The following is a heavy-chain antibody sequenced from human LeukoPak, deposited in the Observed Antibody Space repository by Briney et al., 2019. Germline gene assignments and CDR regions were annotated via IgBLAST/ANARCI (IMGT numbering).Heavy chain of an antibody. CDR3: ARGTGSSWFDP. CDR2: MNPNTGGT. J-gene: IGHJ5*02. V-gene: IGHV1-2*02. Sequence: ASVNVSCKVSGYIFSTYYIHWMRQAPGQGLEWMGWMNPNTGGTTYAQNFQGRVTMTRDTSISTAYMQLSRLRFDDTAVYYCARGTGSSWFDPWGQGTLVTVSS. CDR1: GYIFSTYY. D-gene: IGHD3/OR15-3a*01.